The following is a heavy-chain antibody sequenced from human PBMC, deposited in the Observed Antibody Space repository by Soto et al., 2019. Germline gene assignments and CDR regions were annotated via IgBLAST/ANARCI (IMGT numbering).Heavy chain of an antibody. J-gene: IGHJ6*03. CDR3: ARDRGVAPPVAGNTHYYFYMDV. D-gene: IGHD6-19*01. V-gene: IGHV1-18*01. Sequence: QDQLLQSGAEVKKPGASVTVSCKASGYSFTNYGITWVRQAPGQGVEWMGWIRAFNGNTHYAQKLQGRVTITTDASTSTAYMELRSLRSDDTAVYYCARDRGVAPPVAGNTHYYFYMDVWGKGTTVTVSS. CDR2: IRAFNGNT. CDR1: GYSFTNYG.